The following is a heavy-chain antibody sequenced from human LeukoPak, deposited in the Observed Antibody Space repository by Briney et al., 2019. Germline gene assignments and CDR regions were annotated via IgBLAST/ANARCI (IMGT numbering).Heavy chain of an antibody. CDR1: GFTFSSXS. CDR3: ARDRYSSGWYSAYFQH. CDR2: XSSSTSYI. J-gene: IGHJ1*01. D-gene: IGHD6-19*01. V-gene: IGHV3-21*01. Sequence: PGGXXXXXXAXSGFTFSSXSMNWVRQAPGKGLEWVSSXSSSTSYIYYADSVKGRFTISRENAKNSLYLQMNSLRAEDTAVYYCARDRYSSGWYSAYFQHWGQGTLVTVSS.